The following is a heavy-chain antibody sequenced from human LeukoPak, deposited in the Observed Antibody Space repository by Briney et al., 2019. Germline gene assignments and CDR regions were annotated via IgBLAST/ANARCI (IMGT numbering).Heavy chain of an antibody. D-gene: IGHD3-22*01. V-gene: IGHV3-23*01. CDR3: AKDRDYYDSSGLFDY. CDR1: GFTFSSYA. CDR2: ISGSGGST. J-gene: IGHJ4*02. Sequence: GGSLRLSCAASGFTFSSYAMSWVRQAPGKGLEWVSAISGSGGSTYYADSVKGRFTISRDNAKNSLYLQMNSLRAEDTALYYCAKDRDYYDSSGLFDYWGQGTLVTVSS.